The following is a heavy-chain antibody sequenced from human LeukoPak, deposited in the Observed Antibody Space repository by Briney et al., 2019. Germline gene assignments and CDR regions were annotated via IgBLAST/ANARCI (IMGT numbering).Heavy chain of an antibody. V-gene: IGHV3-33*01. CDR2: IWYDGSSK. J-gene: IGHJ4*02. CDR3: ARGRPHGNDY. Sequence: GGSLRLSCAASGFTFSSYGMHWVRQAPGKGLEWVAVIWYDGSSKYYADSVKGRFTISRDNSKNTLYLQMNSLSVEDTAVNYCARGRPHGNDYWGQGTLVTVSS. CDR1: GFTFSSYG. D-gene: IGHD4-23*01.